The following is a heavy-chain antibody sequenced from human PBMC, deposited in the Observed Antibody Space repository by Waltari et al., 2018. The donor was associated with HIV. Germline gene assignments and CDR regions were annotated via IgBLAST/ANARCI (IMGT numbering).Heavy chain of an antibody. J-gene: IGHJ6*02. CDR3: ARDKTTVTTYYYYYYGMDV. CDR2: ISAYNGNT. V-gene: IGHV1-18*01. Sequence: QVQLVQSGAEVQKPGASVKVSCKASGYTFTSYGTSWVRQAPGQGLEWMGWISAYNGNTNYAQKLQGRVTMTTDTSTSTAYMELRSLRSDDTAVYYCARDKTTVTTYYYYYYGMDVWGQGTTVTVSS. D-gene: IGHD4-4*01. CDR1: GYTFTSYG.